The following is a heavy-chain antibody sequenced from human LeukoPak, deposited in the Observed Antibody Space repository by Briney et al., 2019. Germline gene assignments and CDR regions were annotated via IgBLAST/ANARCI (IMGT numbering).Heavy chain of an antibody. Sequence: GGSLRLSCAASGFTFSSYTMHWVRQAPGKGLEWVAVISYDGSNKYYADSVKGRFTISRDNSKNTLYLQMNSLRAEDTAVYYCARAMVRGVNHFDYWGQGTLVTVSS. V-gene: IGHV3-30*01. J-gene: IGHJ4*02. CDR3: ARAMVRGVNHFDY. CDR2: ISYDGSNK. CDR1: GFTFSSYT. D-gene: IGHD3-10*01.